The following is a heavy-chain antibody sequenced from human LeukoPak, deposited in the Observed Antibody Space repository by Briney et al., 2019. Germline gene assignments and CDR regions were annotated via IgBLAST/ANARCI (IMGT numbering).Heavy chain of an antibody. CDR1: GFTFSSYP. CDR3: ARESLGYCSGSTCYYFYMDF. V-gene: IGHV3-48*04. D-gene: IGHD2-15*01. CDR2: ISGSSGTI. Sequence: GGPLRLSCAASGFTFSSYPMNWVRQAPGKGLEWLSYISGSSGTIYYADSVKGRFTISRDNAKNSLYLQMNSLRAEDTAVYYCARESLGYCSGSTCYYFYMDFWGKGTTVTVSS. J-gene: IGHJ6*03.